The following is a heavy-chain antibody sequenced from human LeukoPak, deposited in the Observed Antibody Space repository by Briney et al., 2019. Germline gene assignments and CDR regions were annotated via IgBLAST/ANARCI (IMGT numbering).Heavy chain of an antibody. V-gene: IGHV4-61*01. D-gene: IGHD3-16*01. CDR2: IYYSGST. Sequence: SETLSLTCTVSGGSISSGLYYWSWIRQPPGKGLEWIGYIYYSGSTNYNPSLKSRVTISVDTSKNQFSLKLSSVTAADTAVYYCARAFYPGYYSYMAVWGKGTTVTVSS. CDR3: ARAFYPGYYSYMAV. J-gene: IGHJ6*03. CDR1: GGSISSGLYY.